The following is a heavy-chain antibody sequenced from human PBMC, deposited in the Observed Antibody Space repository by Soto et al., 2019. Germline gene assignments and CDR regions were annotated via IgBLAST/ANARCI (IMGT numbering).Heavy chain of an antibody. CDR2: ISWDGDSA. Sequence: GGSLRLSCAASGFTFDDYTMHWVRQTPGKGLEWVSLISWDGDSAYYADSVRGRFTISRENSKNSLFLQMNNVRAEDAALYFCAKGTRGNSPELDFWGQGTLVTAPQ. V-gene: IGHV3-43*01. CDR1: GFTFDDYT. D-gene: IGHD1-1*01. J-gene: IGHJ4*02. CDR3: AKGTRGNSPELDF.